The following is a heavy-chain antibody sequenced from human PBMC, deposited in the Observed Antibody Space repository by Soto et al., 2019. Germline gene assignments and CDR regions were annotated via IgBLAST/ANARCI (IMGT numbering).Heavy chain of an antibody. D-gene: IGHD6-6*01. Sequence: SETLSITCTVSGGSISSGGYYWSWIRQHPGKGLEWIGYIYYSGSTYYNPSLKSRVTISVDTSKNQFSLKLSSVTAADTAVYYCARGIGYSSSSGWFDPWGQGTLVTVSS. CDR1: GGSISSGGYY. J-gene: IGHJ5*02. V-gene: IGHV4-31*03. CDR2: IYYSGST. CDR3: ARGIGYSSSSGWFDP.